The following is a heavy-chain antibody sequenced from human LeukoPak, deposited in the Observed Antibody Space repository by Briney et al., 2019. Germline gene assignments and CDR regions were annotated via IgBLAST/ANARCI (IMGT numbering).Heavy chain of an antibody. V-gene: IGHV3-30*18. D-gene: IGHD3-16*01. CDR1: GFTFSSYG. Sequence: GRSLRLSCAASGFTFSSYGMHWVRQAPGKGLEWVAVISYGGSNKYYADSVKGRFTISRDNSKNTLYLQMNSLRAEDTAVYYCAKASFMITFGGVIDHWGQGTLVTVSS. J-gene: IGHJ5*02. CDR2: ISYGGSNK. CDR3: AKASFMITFGGVIDH.